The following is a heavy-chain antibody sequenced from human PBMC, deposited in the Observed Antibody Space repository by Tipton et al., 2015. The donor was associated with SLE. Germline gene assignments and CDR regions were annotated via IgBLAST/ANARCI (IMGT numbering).Heavy chain of an antibody. CDR3: ARGEMDVFDM. D-gene: IGHD5-24*01. CDR2: IYYSGST. J-gene: IGHJ3*02. Sequence: TLSLTCTVSGGSISSYYWSWIRQPPGKGLEWIGYIYYSGSTNYNPSLKSRVTISVDTSKNQFSLKLDSATAADTAVYYCARGEMDVFDMWGQGTVVSVSS. CDR1: GGSISSYY. V-gene: IGHV4-59*12.